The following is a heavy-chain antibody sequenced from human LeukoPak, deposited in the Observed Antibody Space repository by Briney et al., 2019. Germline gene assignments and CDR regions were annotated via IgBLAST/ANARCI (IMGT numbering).Heavy chain of an antibody. Sequence: GGSLRLSCAASGFTFSSYAMHWVRQAPGKGLEWVAVISYDGSNKYYADSVKGRFTISRDNSKNTLYLQMNSLGAEDTAVYYCAREIHGDYAHSPRDDYWGQGTLVTVSS. CDR3: AREIHGDYAHSPRDDY. D-gene: IGHD4-17*01. V-gene: IGHV3-30*04. CDR2: ISYDGSNK. J-gene: IGHJ4*02. CDR1: GFTFSSYA.